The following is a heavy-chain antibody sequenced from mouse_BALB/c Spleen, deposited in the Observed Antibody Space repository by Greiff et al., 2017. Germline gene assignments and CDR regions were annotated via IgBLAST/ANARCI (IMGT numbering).Heavy chain of an antibody. D-gene: IGHD1-2*01. Sequence: EVHLVESGGGLVQPGGSLKLSCAASGFTFSSYGMSWVRQTPDKRLELVATINSNGGSTYYPDSVKGRFTISRDNAKNTLYLQMSSLKSEDTAMYYCARDHYGYHFDYWGQGTTLTVSS. CDR1: GFTFSSYG. CDR2: INSNGGST. J-gene: IGHJ2*01. CDR3: ARDHYGYHFDY. V-gene: IGHV5-6-3*01.